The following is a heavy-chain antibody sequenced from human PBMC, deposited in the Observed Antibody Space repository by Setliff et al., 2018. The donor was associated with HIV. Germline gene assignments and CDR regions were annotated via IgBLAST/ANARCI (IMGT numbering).Heavy chain of an antibody. J-gene: IGHJ4*01. Sequence: TSETLSLTCSVSGDSIRGSGDYWSWVRQPAGKRPGWIGHIYVTGSTAYKPYLRGRATISLDTSKNQFSLKLTSVTAADTAVYFCARLSTGDLRLFEYWGHGALVT. CDR2: IYVTGST. D-gene: IGHD4-17*01. CDR1: GDSIRGSGDY. CDR3: ARLSTGDLRLFEY. V-gene: IGHV4-61*09.